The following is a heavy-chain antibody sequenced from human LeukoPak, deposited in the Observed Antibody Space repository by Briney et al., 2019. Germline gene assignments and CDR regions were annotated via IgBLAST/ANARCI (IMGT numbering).Heavy chain of an antibody. D-gene: IGHD5-18*01. Sequence: GGSLRLSCAASGFTFSSYWMSWVRQAPGKGLEWVANIKQDESEKYYVDSVKGRFTISRDNAKNSLYLQMNSLRAEDTAVYYCARARTWIQLWLPGYWGQGTLVTVSS. CDR3: ARARTWIQLWLPGY. CDR1: GFTFSSYW. J-gene: IGHJ4*02. V-gene: IGHV3-7*01. CDR2: IKQDESEK.